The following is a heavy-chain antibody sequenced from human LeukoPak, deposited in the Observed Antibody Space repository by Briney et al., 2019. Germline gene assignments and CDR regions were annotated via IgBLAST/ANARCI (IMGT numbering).Heavy chain of an antibody. CDR1: GFTFSSYA. D-gene: IGHD6-19*01. CDR2: ISSSSSTI. J-gene: IGHJ6*02. V-gene: IGHV3-48*04. Sequence: GGSLRLSCAASGFTFSSYAVHWVRQAPGKGLEWVSYISSSSSTIYYADSVKGRFTISRDSAKNSLYLQMNSLRAEDTAVYYCARDGVAVAGTNYYGMDVWGQGTTVTVSS. CDR3: ARDGVAVAGTNYYGMDV.